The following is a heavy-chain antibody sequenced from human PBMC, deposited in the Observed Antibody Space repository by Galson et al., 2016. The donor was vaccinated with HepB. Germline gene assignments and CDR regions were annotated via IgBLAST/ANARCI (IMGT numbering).Heavy chain of an antibody. CDR2: ITSGSSYT. V-gene: IGHV3-21*01. CDR1: GFTFSTYN. Sequence: LRLSCAASGFTFSTYNMNWVRQAPGKGLEWVSSITSGSSYTYYADSVKGRFTISRDNAKNSLYLQMSSLRAEDTAVYYCAGGRYSGCLDYWGQGTLVTVSS. J-gene: IGHJ4*02. D-gene: IGHD5-12*01. CDR3: AGGRYSGCLDY.